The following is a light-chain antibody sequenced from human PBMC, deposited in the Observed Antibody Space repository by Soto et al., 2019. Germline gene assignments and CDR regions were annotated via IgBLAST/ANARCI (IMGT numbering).Light chain of an antibody. V-gene: IGLV2-14*01. CDR1: SSDVGGYDY. J-gene: IGLJ1*01. Sequence: QSALAQPASVSGSPGQSITISCTGTSSDVGGYDYVSWYQQHPGKAHKLMIYDVTNRPSGVSNRFSGSKSGNTASLTISGLQTEDEATYYCSSYTSSTSYVFGTGTKVTVL. CDR2: DVT. CDR3: SSYTSSTSYV.